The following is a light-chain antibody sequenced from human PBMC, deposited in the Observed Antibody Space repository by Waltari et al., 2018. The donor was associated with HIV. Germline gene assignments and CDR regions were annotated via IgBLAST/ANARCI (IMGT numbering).Light chain of an antibody. CDR2: DVS. CDR3: SSYTSSSTPVV. J-gene: IGLJ2*01. V-gene: IGLV2-14*01. Sequence: QSALTQPASVSGSPGQSIPSSRTGTSSDIGTYNTVTWYQQHPGKAPKLMIYDVSNRPSGVSNRFSGSKSGNTASLTISGLQAEDEADYYCSSYTSSSTPVVFGGGTKLTVL. CDR1: SSDIGTYNT.